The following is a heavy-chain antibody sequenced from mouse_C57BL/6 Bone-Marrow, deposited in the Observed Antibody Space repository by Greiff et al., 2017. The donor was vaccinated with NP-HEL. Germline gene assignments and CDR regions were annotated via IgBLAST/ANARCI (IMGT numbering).Heavy chain of an antibody. J-gene: IGHJ4*01. CDR1: GYTFTSYW. Sequence: VQLQQSGAELVRPGSSVKLSCKASGYTFTSYWMHWVKQRPIQGLEWIGNIDPSDSETHYNQKFKDKATLTVDKSSSTAYMQLSSLTSEDSAVYYCARHYGNYYYAMDYWGQGTSVTVSS. D-gene: IGHD2-1*01. V-gene: IGHV1-52*01. CDR3: ARHYGNYYYAMDY. CDR2: IDPSDSET.